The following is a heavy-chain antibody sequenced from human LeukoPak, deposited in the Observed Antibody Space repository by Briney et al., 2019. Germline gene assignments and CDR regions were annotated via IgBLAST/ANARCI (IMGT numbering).Heavy chain of an antibody. J-gene: IGHJ4*02. CDR1: GFTFSNYW. CDR3: ARVYSGRRYFDY. CDR2: INSDGSST. Sequence: GGSLRLSCAASGFTFSNYWMYWVRQAPGKGLVWVSRINSDGSSTSYADSVKGRLTISRDNSKNQLYLQMNSLRAEDTAVYYCARVYSGRRYFDYWGQGTLVTVSS. D-gene: IGHD4-11*01. V-gene: IGHV3-74*01.